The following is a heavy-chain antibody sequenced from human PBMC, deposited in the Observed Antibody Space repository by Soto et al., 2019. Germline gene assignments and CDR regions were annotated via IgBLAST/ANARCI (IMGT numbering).Heavy chain of an antibody. CDR3: ARHFGPYYFDY. CDR1: GGTFSSYA. Sequence: GASVKVSCKASGGTFSSYAISWVRQAPGQGLEWMGGIIPIFGTANYAQKFQGRVTITADESTSTAYVELSSLRSEDTAVYYCARHFGPYYFDYWGQGTLVTVSS. J-gene: IGHJ4*02. D-gene: IGHD3-3*01. CDR2: IIPIFGTA. V-gene: IGHV1-69*13.